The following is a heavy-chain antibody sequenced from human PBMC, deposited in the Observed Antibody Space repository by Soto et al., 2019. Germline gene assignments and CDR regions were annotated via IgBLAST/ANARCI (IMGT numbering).Heavy chain of an antibody. Sequence: QVQLVQSGAEVKKPGASVKVSCKASGYTFSSYEINWVRQATGQGLEWMGWMNPNSGNTGYAQKFQGRSTMTRNTSISTDYMELSSLRSEDTAVYYCARGQSGYSSGWSPNDYWGQGTLVTVSS. V-gene: IGHV1-8*01. CDR1: GYTFSSYE. CDR2: MNPNSGNT. CDR3: ARGQSGYSSGWSPNDY. J-gene: IGHJ4*02. D-gene: IGHD6-19*01.